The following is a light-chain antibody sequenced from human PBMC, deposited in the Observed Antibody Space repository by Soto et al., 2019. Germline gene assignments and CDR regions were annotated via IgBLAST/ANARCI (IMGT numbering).Light chain of an antibody. Sequence: QSVLTQPSSVSGAPGQRVIISCTGSSSNIGAGYDVHWYQQLPGTAPKLLIYGNKNRPSGVPDRISGSKSATSASLAITGLQAEDEGDYYCQSYDSSLSGSVFAGGTKLTVL. CDR2: GNK. V-gene: IGLV1-40*01. CDR1: SSNIGAGYD. J-gene: IGLJ2*01. CDR3: QSYDSSLSGSV.